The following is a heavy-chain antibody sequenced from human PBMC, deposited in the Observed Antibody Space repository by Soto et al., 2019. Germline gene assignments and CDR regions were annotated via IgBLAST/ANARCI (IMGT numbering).Heavy chain of an antibody. CDR3: ARDHPPYYDILTGYSGDYFDY. D-gene: IGHD3-9*01. J-gene: IGHJ4*02. Sequence: GGSLRLSCAASGFTFSSYWMSWVRQAPGKGLEWVANIKQDGSEKYYVDSVKGRFTISRDNAKNSLYLQMNSLRAEDMAVYYCARDHPPYYDILTGYSGDYFDYWGQGTLVTVSS. CDR2: IKQDGSEK. CDR1: GFTFSSYW. V-gene: IGHV3-7*01.